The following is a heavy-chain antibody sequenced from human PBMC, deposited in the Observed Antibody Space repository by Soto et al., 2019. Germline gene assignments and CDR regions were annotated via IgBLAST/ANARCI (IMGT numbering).Heavy chain of an antibody. CDR3: VTDPPGRICELCFDS. J-gene: IGHJ4*02. V-gene: IGHV3-30*02. D-gene: IGHD3-16*01. Sequence: GGSLRLSCAASGLAFNTYAMHWVRQAPGKGLEWVAYIWFDGSEKHYADSVKGRFTISRDNSKNTVSLQMNSLRVEDTAVYYCVTDPPGRICELCFDSWGQGTLVTVSS. CDR1: GLAFNTYA. CDR2: IWFDGSEK.